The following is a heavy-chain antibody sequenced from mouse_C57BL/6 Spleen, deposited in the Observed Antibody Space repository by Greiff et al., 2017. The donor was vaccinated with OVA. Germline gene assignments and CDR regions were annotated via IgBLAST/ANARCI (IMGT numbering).Heavy chain of an antibody. J-gene: IGHJ2*01. V-gene: IGHV14-2*01. CDR3: AIFDGYYGRSYYFDY. CDR2: IDPEDGET. D-gene: IGHD1-1*01. Sequence: VQLQQSGAELVKPGASVKLSCTASGFNIKDYYMHWVKQRTEQGLEWIGRIDPEDGETKYAPKFQGKATIPADTSSTTAYLQLSSLSSEVTSLSSCAIFDGYYGRSYYFDYWGQGTTLTVSS. CDR1: GFNIKDYY.